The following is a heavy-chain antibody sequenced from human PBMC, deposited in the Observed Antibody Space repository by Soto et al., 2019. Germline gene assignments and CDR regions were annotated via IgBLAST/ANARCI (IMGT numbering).Heavy chain of an antibody. Sequence: QVQLQESGPGLVKPSQTLSLTCTVSGGSISSGGYYWSWIRQHPVKGLEWIGYIYYSGRTYYNPSLKGRVTISVDTSKNQFSLKLSSVTAADTAVYYCAREGGIVGATAADYWGQGTLVTVSS. J-gene: IGHJ4*02. CDR1: GGSISSGGYY. CDR2: IYYSGRT. V-gene: IGHV4-31*03. D-gene: IGHD1-26*01. CDR3: AREGGIVGATAADY.